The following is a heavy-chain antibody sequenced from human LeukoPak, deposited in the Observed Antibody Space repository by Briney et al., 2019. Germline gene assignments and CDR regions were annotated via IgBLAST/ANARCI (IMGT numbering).Heavy chain of an antibody. V-gene: IGHV3-13*01. CDR3: VTLWSASYVY. CDR2: IYNAGCT. J-gene: IGHJ4*02. CDR1: GFTFSRYD. D-gene: IGHD3-3*01. Sequence: GGALRLSCAASGFTFSRYDMHWVRQAAGKGREGVAAIYNAGCTYYTGSVKGRFTISRENAKTSLYLHMNGLRVGDTAVYYCVTLWSASYVYWGQGALVTVSS.